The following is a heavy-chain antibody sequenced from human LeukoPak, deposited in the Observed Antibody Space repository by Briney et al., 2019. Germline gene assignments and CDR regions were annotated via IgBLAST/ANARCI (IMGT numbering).Heavy chain of an antibody. CDR2: ISAYNGNT. D-gene: IGHD3-22*01. J-gene: IGHJ3*02. Sequence: ASVKVSCKASGYTFTSYGIRWVRQAPGQGLEWMGWISAYNGNTNYAQKLQGRVTMTTDTSTSTAYMELRSLRSDDTAVYYCATSLKGSSGYFPDAFDIWGQGTMVTVSS. CDR1: GYTFTSYG. CDR3: ATSLKGSSGYFPDAFDI. V-gene: IGHV1-18*01.